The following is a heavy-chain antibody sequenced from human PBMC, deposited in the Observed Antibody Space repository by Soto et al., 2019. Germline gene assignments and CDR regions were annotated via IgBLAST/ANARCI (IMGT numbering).Heavy chain of an antibody. V-gene: IGHV1-8*01. CDR1: GYTFTSYD. CDR2: MNPNSGNT. CDR3: ARRGYSSSWYYYYYYGMDV. J-gene: IGHJ6*02. Sequence: QVQLVQSGAEVKKPGASVKVSCKASGYTFTSYDINWVRQATGQGLEWMGWMNPNSGNTGYAQKFQGRVTMTRNTHISTAYMELSSLRSEDTAVYYCARRGYSSSWYYYYYYGMDVWGQGTTVTVSS. D-gene: IGHD6-13*01.